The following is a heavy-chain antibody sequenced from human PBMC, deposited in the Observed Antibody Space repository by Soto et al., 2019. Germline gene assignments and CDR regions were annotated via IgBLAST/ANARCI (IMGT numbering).Heavy chain of an antibody. CDR3: AREAYYYGMDV. CDR2: IYYIGST. V-gene: IGHV4-31*03. J-gene: IGHJ6*02. CDR1: GGSISSGGYY. Sequence: QVQLQESGPGLVKPSQTLSLTCTVSGGSISSGGYYWSWIRQHPGKGLEWIGYIYYIGSTYYTPSLKSRVTISVDTSKNQFSLKLSSVTAADKAVYYCAREAYYYGMDVWGQGTTVTVSS.